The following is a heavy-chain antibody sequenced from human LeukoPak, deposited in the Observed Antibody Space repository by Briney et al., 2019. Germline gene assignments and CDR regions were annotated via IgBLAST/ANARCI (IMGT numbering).Heavy chain of an antibody. V-gene: IGHV1-2*02. J-gene: IGHJ4*02. CDR2: INPNSGGT. CDR1: GYTFSGYY. D-gene: IGHD2-2*01. CDR3: ARIFCSSASCYFFDY. Sequence: ASVKVSCKASGYTFSGYYMHWVRQAPGQGLEWMGWINPNSGGTNYAQKFQGRLTMTRDTSISTAYMGLSRLRSDDTAVYFCARIFCSSASCYFFDYWGQGTMVTVS.